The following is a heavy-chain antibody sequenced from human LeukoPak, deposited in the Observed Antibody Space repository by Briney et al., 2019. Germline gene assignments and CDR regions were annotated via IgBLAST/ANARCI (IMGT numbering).Heavy chain of an antibody. J-gene: IGHJ5*02. Sequence: GGSLRLSCAASGFTFSSYSMNWVRQAPGKGLEWVSSISSSSYIYYADSVKGRFTISRDNAKNSLYLQMNSLRAEDTAVYYCARSAPYDFEGFDPWGRGTLVTVSS. CDR2: ISSSSYI. V-gene: IGHV3-21*01. D-gene: IGHD3-3*01. CDR3: ARSAPYDFEGFDP. CDR1: GFTFSSYS.